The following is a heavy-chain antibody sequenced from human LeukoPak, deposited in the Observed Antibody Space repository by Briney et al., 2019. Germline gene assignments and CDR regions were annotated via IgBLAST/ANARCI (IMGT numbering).Heavy chain of an antibody. D-gene: IGHD3-3*01. CDR3: AKRVVIRSTDYFYYYIHV. CDR1: GFSFSDYG. CDR2: IRYNGDNK. Sequence: GGSLRLSCEASGFSFSDYGMHWVRQAPGKGLEWVAFIRYNGDNKYYADSVKGRFTVSRDNSQGTLYLQMNSPRVEDTAVYYCAKRVVIRSTDYFYYYIHVWGKGTTVTVSS. V-gene: IGHV3-30*02. J-gene: IGHJ6*03.